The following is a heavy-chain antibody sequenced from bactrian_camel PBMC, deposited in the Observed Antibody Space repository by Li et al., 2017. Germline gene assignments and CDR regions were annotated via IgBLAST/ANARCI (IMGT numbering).Heavy chain of an antibody. CDR1: GFTFSSYY. Sequence: HVQLVESGGGLVQPGGSLRLSCAASGFTFSSYYMSWVRQAPGKEVEWVSSMHSGGGTYYADSVKGRFTISRDNAKNTLYLQLNGLEPEDTGTYYCTKPSDGSSWYADVHKFWGRGTQVTVS. J-gene: IGHJ4*01. CDR3: TKPSDGSSWYADVHKF. D-gene: IGHD6*01. CDR2: MHSGGGT. V-gene: IGHV3S1*01.